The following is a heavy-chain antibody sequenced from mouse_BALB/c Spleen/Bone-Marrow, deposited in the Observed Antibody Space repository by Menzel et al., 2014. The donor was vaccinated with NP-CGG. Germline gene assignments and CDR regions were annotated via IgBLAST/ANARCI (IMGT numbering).Heavy chain of an antibody. J-gene: IGHJ3*01. D-gene: IGHD1-1*01. CDR1: GYSFTSYW. Sequence: VQLQQSGAELVRPGASVKLSCKASGYSFTSYWMNWVKQRPGQGLEWIGMIHPSDTETRLNQRFKDKATLTVDKSSSAAYMQLSSPTSEDSAVYYCARLEGNYGSTFAYWGQGTLVTVSA. CDR3: ARLEGNYGSTFAY. V-gene: IGHV1-61*01. CDR2: IHPSDTET.